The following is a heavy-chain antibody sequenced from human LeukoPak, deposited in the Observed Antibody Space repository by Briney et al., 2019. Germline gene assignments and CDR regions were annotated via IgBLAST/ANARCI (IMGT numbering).Heavy chain of an antibody. J-gene: IGHJ4*02. CDR2: IKSDGSIT. CDR3: AREPSYCGGDCGFGY. Sequence: GGSLRLSCAASRFTFSSHWMHWVRQAPGKGLLWVSRIKSDGSITTYADSVKGRFTISRDNAKTTLYLQMNSLRAEDTAVYYCAREPSYCGGDCGFGYWGQGALVTVSS. V-gene: IGHV3-74*01. D-gene: IGHD2-21*02. CDR1: RFTFSSHW.